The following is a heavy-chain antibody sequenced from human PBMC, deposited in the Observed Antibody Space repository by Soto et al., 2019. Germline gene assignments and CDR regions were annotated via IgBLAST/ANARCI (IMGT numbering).Heavy chain of an antibody. CDR2: INHSGST. J-gene: IGHJ5*02. Sequence: PSETLSLTWAVYGGYISDHCWSWIRQPPGKGLEWIGEINHSGSTNYNPSIKSRVTISVDTYKNQFSLKLSSVTAADTAVYYCARGRIVVVPAAKYNWFDPWGQGTLVTVSS. CDR1: GGYISDHC. D-gene: IGHD2-2*01. V-gene: IGHV4-34*01. CDR3: ARGRIVVVPAAKYNWFDP.